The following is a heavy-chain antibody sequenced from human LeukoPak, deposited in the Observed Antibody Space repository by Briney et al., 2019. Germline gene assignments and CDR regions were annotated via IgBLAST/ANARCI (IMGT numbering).Heavy chain of an antibody. CDR2: INPNSCGT. CDR1: GYTVTIYY. J-gene: IGHJ6*02. Sequence: SLNVSFKSSGYTVTIYYRGWVRQAPRQGLGWIRWINPNSCGTNYAQKFQGRVTMTRYTSISTAYMELSRLRSDDTAVYYCARPYCSGGSCYSGMWYYYYGMDVWGQGTTVTVSS. V-gene: IGHV1-2*02. CDR3: ARPYCSGGSCYSGMWYYYYGMDV. D-gene: IGHD2-15*01.